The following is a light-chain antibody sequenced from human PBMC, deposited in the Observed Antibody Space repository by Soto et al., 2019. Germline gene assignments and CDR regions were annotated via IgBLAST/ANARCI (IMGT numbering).Light chain of an antibody. J-gene: IGLJ1*01. CDR2: DDG. CDR3: QVWDSSSDHYV. CDR1: KIGSKS. Sequence: SYELTQPRSVSVAPGQTAKITCGGDKIGSKSVHWYQQKPGQAPVLVVYDDGDRPSGIPERFSGANSGNAATLTISGVEAGDEADYYCQVWDSSSDHYVFGNGTKVTVL. V-gene: IGLV3-21*02.